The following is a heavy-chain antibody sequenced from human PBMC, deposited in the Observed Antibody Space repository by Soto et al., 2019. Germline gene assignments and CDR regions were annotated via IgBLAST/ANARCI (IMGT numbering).Heavy chain of an antibody. D-gene: IGHD3-16*01. J-gene: IGHJ4*02. CDR3: ARAPRAMRAPGGFDR. CDR1: GDSINSGGYH. CDR2: VNYSGGT. Sequence: PSETLSLTCIVSGDSINSGGYHWAWIRQPPGKGLEWIGDVNYSGGTYYSPSLNSRVTISVDTSKRQFSLRLSSVTAADTAVYYCARAPRAMRAPGGFDRWGQGTLVTVSS. V-gene: IGHV4-31*02.